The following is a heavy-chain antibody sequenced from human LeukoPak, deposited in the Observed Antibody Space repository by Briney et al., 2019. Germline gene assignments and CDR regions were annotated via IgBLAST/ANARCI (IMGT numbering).Heavy chain of an antibody. CDR3: ARDEGGYGRPNWFDP. D-gene: IGHD3-22*01. J-gene: IGHJ5*02. Sequence: GGSLRLSCAASGFTFSSYSMNWVRQAPGKGLEWVSYISSSSSTIYYADSVKGRFTISRDNAKNSLYLQMNSLRAEDTAVYYCARDEGGYGRPNWFDPWGQGTLVTVSS. CDR2: ISSSSSTI. CDR1: GFTFSSYS. V-gene: IGHV3-48*04.